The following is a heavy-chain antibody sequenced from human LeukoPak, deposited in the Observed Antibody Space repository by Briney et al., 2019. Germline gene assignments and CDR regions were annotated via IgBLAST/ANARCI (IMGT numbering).Heavy chain of an antibody. J-gene: IGHJ6*02. CDR2: ISHSGST. Sequence: SETLSLTCAVYVGSFSGYYWSWIRQPPGKGLEWIGEISHSGSTNYNSSLKSRVTISVDTSKNQFSLKLSSVTAADTAVYYCAREERHCTRSMCAPPPMDVWGQGTTVTVSS. CDR3: AREERHCTRSMCAPPPMDV. D-gene: IGHD2-8*01. CDR1: VGSFSGYY. V-gene: IGHV4-34*01.